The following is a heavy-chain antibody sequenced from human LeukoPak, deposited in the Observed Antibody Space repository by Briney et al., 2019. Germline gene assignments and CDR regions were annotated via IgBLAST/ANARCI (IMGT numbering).Heavy chain of an antibody. Sequence: GGSLRFSGAASGFTFSSYAMHWDRQAPGKGLEWRAVISYDATNKYYADSVRGRFTISRDNSKNTLYLQMNSLRVEDTAVYYCARDRGGTLVRGVVDWGQGTLV. CDR2: ISYDATNK. CDR1: GFTFSSYA. CDR3: ARDRGGTLVRGVVD. J-gene: IGHJ4*02. V-gene: IGHV3-30-3*01. D-gene: IGHD3-10*01.